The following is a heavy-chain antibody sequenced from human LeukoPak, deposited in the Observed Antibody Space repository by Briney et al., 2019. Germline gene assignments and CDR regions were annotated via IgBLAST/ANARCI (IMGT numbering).Heavy chain of an antibody. CDR3: ATGGNSGPQDDY. Sequence: PSETLSLTCSVSVVSMNGYYWSWLRQSAGNRLEWIGHVDSSGNTNYNPSLESRVTMSVDTSKKQFSLKLTSVTAADMAVYYCATGGNSGPQDDYWGQGTLVTVSS. V-gene: IGHV4-4*07. CDR1: VVSMNGYY. CDR2: VDSSGNT. J-gene: IGHJ4*02. D-gene: IGHD4-23*01.